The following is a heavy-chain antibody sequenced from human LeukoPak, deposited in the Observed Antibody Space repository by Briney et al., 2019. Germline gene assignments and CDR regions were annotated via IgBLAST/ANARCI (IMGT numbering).Heavy chain of an antibody. J-gene: IGHJ4*02. V-gene: IGHV3-30*18. Sequence: GGSLRLSCAASGFTFSNYGIRWVRQAPGKGLEWVAVMSFDGNNNYYADSVKGRFTISRDNSKNTLYLQMNSLRAEDTAVYYCAKDTHGDYPDNWGKGTLVTVS. CDR3: AKDTHGDYPDN. CDR2: MSFDGNNN. CDR1: GFTFSNYG. D-gene: IGHD4-17*01.